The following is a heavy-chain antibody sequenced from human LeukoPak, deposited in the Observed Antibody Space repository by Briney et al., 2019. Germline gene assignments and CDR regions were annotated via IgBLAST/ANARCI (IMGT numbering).Heavy chain of an antibody. J-gene: IGHJ5*02. D-gene: IGHD4-17*01. V-gene: IGHV1-2*06. Sequence: SVKVSCKASGYTFTGYYMHWVRQAPGQGLEWMGRINPNSGGTNYAQKFQGRVTMTRDTSISTAYMELSRLRSDDTAVYYCAREDGDYGINWFDPWGQGTLVTVSS. CDR2: INPNSGGT. CDR3: AREDGDYGINWFDP. CDR1: GYTFTGYY.